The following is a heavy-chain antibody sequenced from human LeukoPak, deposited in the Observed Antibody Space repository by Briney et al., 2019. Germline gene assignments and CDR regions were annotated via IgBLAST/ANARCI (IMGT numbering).Heavy chain of an antibody. CDR3: ARDDYDSSGYYYPYYFDY. Sequence: ASVTVSCKASGYTFTSYGISWVRQAPGQGLEWMGWISAYNGNTNHAQKLQGRVTMTTDTSTSTAYMELRSLRSDDTAVYYCARDDYDSSGYYYPYYFDYWGQGTLVTVSS. V-gene: IGHV1-18*01. CDR1: GYTFTSYG. CDR2: ISAYNGNT. D-gene: IGHD3-22*01. J-gene: IGHJ4*02.